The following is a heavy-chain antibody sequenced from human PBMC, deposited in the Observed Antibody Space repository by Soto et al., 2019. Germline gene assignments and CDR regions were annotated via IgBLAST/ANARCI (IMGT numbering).Heavy chain of an antibody. CDR3: ARDPAGDYGH. CDR2: IHERGVT. J-gene: IGHJ4*02. Sequence: SETLSLTGNVSGGSVSDYYWSWIRQAPGKGLEWIGYIHERGVTNYNPSLKSRVTMSVDTSKNQFSLTLRSVHTADTAIYFCARDPAGDYGHWGRGTLVTVSS. V-gene: IGHV4-59*02. D-gene: IGHD4-17*01. CDR1: GGSVSDYY.